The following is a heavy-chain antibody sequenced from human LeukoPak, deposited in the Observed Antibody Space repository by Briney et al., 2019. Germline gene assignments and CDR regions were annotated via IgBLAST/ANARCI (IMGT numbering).Heavy chain of an antibody. CDR3: ARDMGDSSGYYASDNYYGMDV. Sequence: ASVKVSCTASGYTFTGYYMHWVRQAPGQGLEWMGWINPNSGGTNYAQKFQGWVTMTRDTSISTAYMELSRLRSDDTAVYYCARDMGDSSGYYASDNYYGMDVWGQGTTVTVSS. J-gene: IGHJ6*02. D-gene: IGHD3-22*01. CDR2: INPNSGGT. CDR1: GYTFTGYY. V-gene: IGHV1-2*04.